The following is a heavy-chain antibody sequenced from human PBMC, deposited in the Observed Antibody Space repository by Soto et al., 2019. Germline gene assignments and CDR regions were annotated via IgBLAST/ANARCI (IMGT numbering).Heavy chain of an antibody. CDR3: TTYDSFWGSYRYRWAY. Sequence: EVQLVESGGGLVRPGGSLRLSCAASGFTFSYAWMSWVRQAPGKGLEWVARIKTETEGGTTDYGAPVEGRFTISKEDSKNMVYLQMNSLKSEDTAVYYCTTYDSFWGSYRYRWAYWGQGTLVTVSS. V-gene: IGHV3-15*01. CDR1: GFTFSYAW. J-gene: IGHJ4*02. D-gene: IGHD3-16*02. CDR2: IKTETEGGTT.